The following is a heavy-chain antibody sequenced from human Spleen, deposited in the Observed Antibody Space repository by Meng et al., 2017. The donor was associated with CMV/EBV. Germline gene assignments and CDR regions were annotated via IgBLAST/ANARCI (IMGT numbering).Heavy chain of an antibody. CDR1: GFTFSDYY. Sequence: CAASGFTFSDYYMSWSRQAPGKGLEWVSYISSSGSTIYYADSVKGRFTISRDNAKNSLYLQMNSLRAEDTAVYYCASPNIVVVPAAVWGQGTLVTVSS. D-gene: IGHD2-2*01. CDR3: ASPNIVVVPAAV. CDR2: ISSSGSTI. V-gene: IGHV3-11*01. J-gene: IGHJ1*01.